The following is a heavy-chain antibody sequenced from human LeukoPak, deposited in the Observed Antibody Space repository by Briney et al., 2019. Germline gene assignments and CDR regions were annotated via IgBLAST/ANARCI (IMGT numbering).Heavy chain of an antibody. CDR1: GFTFSSYA. V-gene: IGHV3-30*04. D-gene: IGHD1-1*01. CDR3: TTRTTGTTQPFDY. CDR2: ISYDGSNK. J-gene: IGHJ4*02. Sequence: PGGSLRLSCAASGFTFSSYAMHWVRQAPGKGLEWVAVISYDGSNKYYADSVKGRFTISRDNSKNTLYLQMNSLRAEDTAVYYCTTRTTGTTQPFDYWGQGTLVTVSS.